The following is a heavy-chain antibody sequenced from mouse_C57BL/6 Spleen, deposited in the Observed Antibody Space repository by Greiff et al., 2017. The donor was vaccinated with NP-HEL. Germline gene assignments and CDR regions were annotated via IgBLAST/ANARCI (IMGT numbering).Heavy chain of an antibody. V-gene: IGHV1-69*01. Sequence: QVQLQQPGAELVMPGASVKLSCKASGYTFTSYWMHWVQQRPGQGLEWIGEIDPSDSYTNSNQKFKGKSTLTVDKSSSTAYMQLSSLTSEDSAVYYCARNGYDRGYYAMDYWGQGTSVTVSS. CDR3: ARNGYDRGYYAMDY. D-gene: IGHD2-2*01. CDR2: IDPSDSYT. J-gene: IGHJ4*01. CDR1: GYTFTSYW.